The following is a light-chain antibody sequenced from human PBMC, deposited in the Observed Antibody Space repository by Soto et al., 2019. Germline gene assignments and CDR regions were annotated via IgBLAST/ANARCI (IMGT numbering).Light chain of an antibody. CDR2: GAS. V-gene: IGKV3-20*01. CDR3: QKYGRAGT. J-gene: IGKJ1*01. Sequence: EIAMTQSPITLYPSPGESATLSCRASQSVSNNYLAWYQQKPGQAPRLLIYGASNRATGIPDRFSGSGSGTDFTLTSSRLEPEDFAVYYCQKYGRAGTFGQGTK. CDR1: QSVSNNY.